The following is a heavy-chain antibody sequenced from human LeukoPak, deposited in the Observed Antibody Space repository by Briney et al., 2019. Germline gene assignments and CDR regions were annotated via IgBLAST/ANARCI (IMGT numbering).Heavy chain of an antibody. CDR1: GDSINNYP. CDR3: AREAGWYFNAFDV. V-gene: IGHV4-4*07. D-gene: IGHD6-19*01. CDR2: VYASGHT. Sequence: SETLSLTCTVSGDSINNYPWSWIRQPAGKGLECIGRVYASGHTNYNPSLKSRVTMSVDTSRNQLSLKLSSVTAADTAVYYCAREAGWYFNAFDVWGQGTMVGGSS. J-gene: IGHJ3*01.